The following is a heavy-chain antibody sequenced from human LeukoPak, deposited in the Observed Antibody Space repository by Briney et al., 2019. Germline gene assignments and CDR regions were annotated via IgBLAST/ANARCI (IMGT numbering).Heavy chain of an antibody. CDR2: NGNT. Sequence: SETLSLTCTVSGGSVSSGGYHWSWIRQAPGKGLEWIGHNGNTNYNPSLKSRVTISIDTSKNQFSLNLNTVTAADTAVYYCATYYGGVGGRGHWGPGTLVTVSS. V-gene: IGHV4-61*08. D-gene: IGHD2-21*01. CDR3: ATYYGGVGGRGH. CDR1: GGSVSSGGYH. J-gene: IGHJ4*02.